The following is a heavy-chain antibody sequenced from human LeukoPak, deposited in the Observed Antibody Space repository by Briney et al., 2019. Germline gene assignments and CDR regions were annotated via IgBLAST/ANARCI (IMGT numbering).Heavy chain of an antibody. Sequence: GESLQISCKGSGCRFTSYWICWVRQMPGKGLEWMGIIYPGDSDTTYSPSFQGQVSISADESISTAYLQWSSRKASDTAICYCARHGHISGSSYWGQGTLVTVSS. CDR3: ARHGHISGSSY. D-gene: IGHD6-19*01. J-gene: IGHJ4*02. CDR1: GCRFTSYW. CDR2: IYPGDSDT. V-gene: IGHV5-51*01.